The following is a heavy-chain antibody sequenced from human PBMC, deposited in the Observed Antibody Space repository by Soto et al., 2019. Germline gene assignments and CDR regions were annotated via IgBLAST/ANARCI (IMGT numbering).Heavy chain of an antibody. V-gene: IGHV3-15*07. Sequence: EVQLVESGGGLVKPGGSLRLSCAASGFTFSNAWMNWVRQAPGKGLEWVGGIKSKTDGGTTDYAAPVKGRFTISRDDSKNTLYLQMNSLKTEDTAVYYCTTEDTIFGVARMYIDYWGQGTLVTVSS. J-gene: IGHJ4*02. CDR1: GFTFSNAW. CDR2: IKSKTDGGTT. D-gene: IGHD3-3*01. CDR3: TTEDTIFGVARMYIDY.